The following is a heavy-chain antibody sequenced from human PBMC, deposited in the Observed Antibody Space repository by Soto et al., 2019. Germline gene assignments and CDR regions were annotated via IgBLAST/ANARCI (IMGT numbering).Heavy chain of an antibody. CDR2: IYYSGST. Sequence: QVQLQESGPGLVKPSETLSLTCTVSGGSISSYSWSWIRPPPGKGLEWIGYIYYSGSTNYNPSLKSRVTISVDTSKNQFSLKRSSVTAADTAVYYCARGEWLVSFDYWGQGTLVTVSS. V-gene: IGHV4-59*01. CDR3: ARGEWLVSFDY. CDR1: GGSISSYS. J-gene: IGHJ4*02. D-gene: IGHD6-19*01.